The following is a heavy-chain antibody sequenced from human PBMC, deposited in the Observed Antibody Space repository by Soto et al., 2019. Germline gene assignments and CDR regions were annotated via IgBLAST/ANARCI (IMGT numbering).Heavy chain of an antibody. CDR1: GFSFDDYA. J-gene: IGHJ4*02. Sequence: EVQLVESGGGLVQPGRSLRLSCAASGFSFDDYAMHWVRQAPGRGLEWVSAISGSGGSTYYADSVKGLFTISRDNSKNTLYLQMNSLRAEDTAVYYCAKVYGDYGGGFDYWGQGTLVTVSS. CDR3: AKVYGDYGGGFDY. CDR2: ISGSGGST. D-gene: IGHD4-17*01. V-gene: IGHV3-23*04.